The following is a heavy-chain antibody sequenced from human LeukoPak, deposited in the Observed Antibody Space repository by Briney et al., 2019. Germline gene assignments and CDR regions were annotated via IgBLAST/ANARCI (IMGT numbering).Heavy chain of an antibody. CDR1: GYSISGGYY. Sequence: PSETLSLTCTVSGYSISGGYYWGWIRQPPGKGLEWIGSIFHSGSTYYNPSLRSRVTISVDTSKNQFSLKLSSVTAADTAVYYCARGSSTAATITYWGQGTLVTVSS. CDR3: ARGSSTAATITY. D-gene: IGHD5-12*01. V-gene: IGHV4-38-2*02. CDR2: IFHSGST. J-gene: IGHJ4*02.